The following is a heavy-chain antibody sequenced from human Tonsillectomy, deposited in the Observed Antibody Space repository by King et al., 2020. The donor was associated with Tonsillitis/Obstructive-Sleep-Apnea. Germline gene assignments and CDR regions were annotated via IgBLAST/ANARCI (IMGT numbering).Heavy chain of an antibody. D-gene: IGHD6-13*01. Sequence: EVQLVESGGGLVQPEGSLRLSCAASGFTFSSYWMHWVRQVPGKGLVWVSRINSDGSSTNYADSVRGRFTISRDNARNTLYLQMHSLRAEDTAVYYCARDSGAAPGSTYMDVWGKGTTVTVSS. CDR2: INSDGSST. CDR3: ARDSGAAPGSTYMDV. J-gene: IGHJ6*03. CDR1: GFTFSSYW. V-gene: IGHV3-74*01.